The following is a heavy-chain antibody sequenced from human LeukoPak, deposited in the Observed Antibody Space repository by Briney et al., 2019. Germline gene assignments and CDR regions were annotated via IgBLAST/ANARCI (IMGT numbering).Heavy chain of an antibody. Sequence: ASVKVSCKASGYTFTSYDIHWVRQATGQGLEWMGWMNPNSGNTGYAQKFQGRVTMTRNTSISTAYMELSSLRSEDTAVYYCARRRYCSSTSCYMRRGVGWFDPWGQGTLVTVSS. V-gene: IGHV1-8*01. CDR2: MNPNSGNT. CDR3: ARRRYCSSTSCYMRRGVGWFDP. J-gene: IGHJ5*02. D-gene: IGHD2-2*02. CDR1: GYTFTSYD.